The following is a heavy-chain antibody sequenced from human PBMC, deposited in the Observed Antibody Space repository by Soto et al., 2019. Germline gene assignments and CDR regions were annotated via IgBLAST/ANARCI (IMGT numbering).Heavy chain of an antibody. J-gene: IGHJ2*01. Sequence: QVQLQESGPGLVKPSETLSLTCSVSGGSISSHYWSWFRQPPGKGLEWIGYIYYSGSTSYNPSLKSRVAISEDTSINQFSLKLSSVTAADTAVYFCARGGWTLDFWGRGTLVTVCS. CDR1: GGSISSHY. CDR2: IYYSGST. D-gene: IGHD2-15*01. CDR3: ARGGWTLDF. V-gene: IGHV4-59*08.